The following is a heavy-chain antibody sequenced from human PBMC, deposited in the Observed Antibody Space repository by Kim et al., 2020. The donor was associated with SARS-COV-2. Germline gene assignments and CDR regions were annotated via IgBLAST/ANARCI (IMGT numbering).Heavy chain of an antibody. J-gene: IGHJ6*02. V-gene: IGHV3-48*02. CDR1: AFTFSTYN. CDR3: ARDVTYGRRRYGMDV. D-gene: IGHD4-17*01. CDR2: ISRSNDII. Sequence: GGSLRLSCAASAFTFSTYNMNWVRQAPGKGLEWVSHISRSNDIIYYADSVKGRFTISRDDAKNSVYLQMNSLRNEDTAVYYCARDVTYGRRRYGMDVWG.